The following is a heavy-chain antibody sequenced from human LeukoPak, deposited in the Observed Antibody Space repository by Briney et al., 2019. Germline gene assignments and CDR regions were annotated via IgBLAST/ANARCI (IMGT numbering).Heavy chain of an antibody. V-gene: IGHV3-7*01. J-gene: IGHJ4*02. CDR3: AREASDYYDSSGYYSFDY. CDR1: GFTFSSYW. Sequence: PGGPLRLSCAASGFTFSSYWMSWVRQAPGKGLEWVANIKQDGSEKYCVDSVKGRFTISRDNAKNSLYLQMNSLRAEDTAVYYCAREASDYYDSSGYYSFDYWGQGTLVTVSS. D-gene: IGHD3-22*01. CDR2: IKQDGSEK.